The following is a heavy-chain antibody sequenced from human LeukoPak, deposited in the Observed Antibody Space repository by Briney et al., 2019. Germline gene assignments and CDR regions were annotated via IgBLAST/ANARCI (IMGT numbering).Heavy chain of an antibody. J-gene: IGHJ4*02. CDR1: GYTFTGYY. CDR2: INPNSGGT. CDR3: ARGSGSYSRLFDY. V-gene: IGHV1-2*02. D-gene: IGHD3-10*01. Sequence: ASVKVSCKASGYTFTGYYMHWVRQAPGQGLEWMGWINPNSGGTNYAQKFQGRVTMTRDTSISTAYMELSRLRSDDTAVYYCARGSGSYSRLFDYWGQGTLVTVSS.